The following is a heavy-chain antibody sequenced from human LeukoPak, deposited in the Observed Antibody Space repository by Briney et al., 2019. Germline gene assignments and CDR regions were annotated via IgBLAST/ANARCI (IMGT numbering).Heavy chain of an antibody. D-gene: IGHD2-15*01. J-gene: IGHJ3*02. V-gene: IGHV4-59*01. CDR2: IYYSGST. CDR1: GGPISGYY. Sequence: SETLSLTCSVSGGPISGYYWTWIRQPPGKGLEWIGYIYYSGSTNYNPSLKSRVTLSVDTSKNQFSLKLNSVTAADTAVYFCAREPPGIDDAFDIWGQGTIVTVSS. CDR3: AREPPGIDDAFDI.